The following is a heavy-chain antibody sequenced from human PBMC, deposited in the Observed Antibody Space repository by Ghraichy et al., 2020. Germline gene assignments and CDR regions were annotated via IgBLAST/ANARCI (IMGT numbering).Heavy chain of an antibody. D-gene: IGHD4-23*01. J-gene: IGHJ6*02. V-gene: IGHV3-48*02. Sequence: GGSLRLSCVGSGFSFSNHSMNWVRQSPGKGLEWVSYITTSSRTTSYADSVRGRFTISRDNSQNSLYLQMNSLRDEDTAVYYCARGATVVRFFYFNGMDYWGQGTTVTVSS. CDR3: ARGATVVRFFYFNGMDY. CDR2: ITTSSRTT. CDR1: GFSFSNHS.